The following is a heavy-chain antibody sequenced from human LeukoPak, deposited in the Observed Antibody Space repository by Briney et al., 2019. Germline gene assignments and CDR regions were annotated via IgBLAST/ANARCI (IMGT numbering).Heavy chain of an antibody. CDR1: GGSISSYY. Sequence: PSETLSLTCTVSGGSISSYYWSWIRQPPGKGLEWIGYIYYSGSTNYNPSLKSRVTISVDTSKNQFSLKLSSVTAADTAVYYCARGDPTGPSDYWGQGTLVTVSS. CDR2: IYYSGST. V-gene: IGHV4-59*01. CDR3: ARGDPTGPSDY. D-gene: IGHD1-1*01. J-gene: IGHJ4*02.